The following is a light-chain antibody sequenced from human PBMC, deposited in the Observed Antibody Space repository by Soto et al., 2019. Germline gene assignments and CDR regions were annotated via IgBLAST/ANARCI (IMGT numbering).Light chain of an antibody. Sequence: DIVMTQSPDSLAVSLGERATINCKSSQSVLYSSNNKNYLAWYQQKPGQPPKLLIYWASTRESGVTYRFRGSGSGTDFTLTNSSLQAEDVGVYYCQQYYSTPQCTVRQATKVEIK. CDR1: QSVLYSSNNKNY. J-gene: IGKJ1*01. CDR2: WAS. CDR3: QQYYSTPQCT. V-gene: IGKV4-1*01.